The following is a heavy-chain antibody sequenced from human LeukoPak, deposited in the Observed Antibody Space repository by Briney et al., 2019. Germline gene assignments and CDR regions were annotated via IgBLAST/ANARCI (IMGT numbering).Heavy chain of an antibody. CDR3: AKGGFGGPRGSYGMDV. J-gene: IGHJ6*04. V-gene: IGHV1-69*02. CDR1: GGTFSSYT. Sequence: SVKVSCKASGGTFSSYTISWVRQAPGQGLEWMGRIIPILGIANYAQRFQGRVTITADKPTSTAYMELSSLRSEDTAVYSCAKGGFGGPRGSYGMDVWGKGTTVTVSS. D-gene: IGHD3-10*01. CDR2: IIPILGIA.